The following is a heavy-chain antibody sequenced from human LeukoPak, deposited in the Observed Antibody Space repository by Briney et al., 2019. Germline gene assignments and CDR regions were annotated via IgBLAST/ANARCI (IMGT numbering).Heavy chain of an antibody. V-gene: IGHV3-48*03. D-gene: IGHD6-6*01. CDR2: ISGSGSTI. CDR1: GFTFSSYE. J-gene: IGHJ6*03. Sequence: QPGGSLRLSCAASGFTFSSYEMNWVRQAPGKGLEWVSYISGSGSTIYYADSVKGRFTISRDNAKNSLYLQMNSLRAEDTAVYYCARDVLEVAARPRLPDYYYYYYMDVWGKGTTVTVSS. CDR3: ARDVLEVAARPRLPDYYYYYYMDV.